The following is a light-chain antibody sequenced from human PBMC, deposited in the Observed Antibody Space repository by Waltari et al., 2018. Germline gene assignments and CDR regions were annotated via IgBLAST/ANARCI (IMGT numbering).Light chain of an antibody. Sequence: QSVLTQPPSASGTPGQRVSISCSGSNSNIGTNTVNWYQQLPGTAPKLLIYSNNNRPPGVPDRFSGSKSGTSASLAISGLQSEDEAEYYCAAWDDSLNGPVFGAGTKLTVL. CDR2: SNN. V-gene: IGLV1-44*01. CDR3: AAWDDSLNGPV. J-gene: IGLJ3*02. CDR1: NSNIGTNT.